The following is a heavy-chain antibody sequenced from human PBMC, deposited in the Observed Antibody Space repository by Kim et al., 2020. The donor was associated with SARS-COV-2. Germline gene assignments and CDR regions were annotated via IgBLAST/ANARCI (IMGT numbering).Heavy chain of an antibody. V-gene: IGHV3-30-3*01. CDR1: GFTFSSYA. D-gene: IGHD1-26*01. J-gene: IGHJ4*02. Sequence: GGSLRLSCAASGFTFSSYAMHWVRQAPGKGLEWVAVISYDGSNKYYADSVKGRFTISRDNSKNTLYLQMNSLRAEDTAVYYCARDYIVGAAGGFDYWGQGTLVTVSS. CDR3: ARDYIVGAAGGFDY. CDR2: ISYDGSNK.